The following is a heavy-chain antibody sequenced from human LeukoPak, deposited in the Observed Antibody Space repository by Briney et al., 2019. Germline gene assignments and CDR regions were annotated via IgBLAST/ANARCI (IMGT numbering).Heavy chain of an antibody. CDR1: GGSISSGGYS. Sequence: SETLSLTCAVSGGSISSGGYSWSWIRQPPGKGLEWIGYIYHSGSTYYNPSLKSRVTISVDTSKNQFSLKLSSVTAADTAVYYCARHSAVAGTFDYWGQGTLVTVSS. CDR2: IYHSGST. D-gene: IGHD6-19*01. V-gene: IGHV4-30-2*03. J-gene: IGHJ4*02. CDR3: ARHSAVAGTFDY.